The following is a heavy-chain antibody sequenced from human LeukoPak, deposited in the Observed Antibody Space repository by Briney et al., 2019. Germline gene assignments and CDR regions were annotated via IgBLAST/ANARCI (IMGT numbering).Heavy chain of an antibody. CDR3: AKGGGGRLIYYYYMDV. V-gene: IGHV3-9*03. D-gene: IGHD3-16*01. CDR1: GFTFDDYA. CDR2: ITWNSDSI. Sequence: GGSLRLSCAASGFTFDDYAMHWVRQAPGKGLEWVSGITWNSDSIDYADSVKGRFTISRDNAKNSLYLQMNSLRAEDMALYYCAKGGGGRLIYYYYMDVWGKGTTVTVSS. J-gene: IGHJ6*03.